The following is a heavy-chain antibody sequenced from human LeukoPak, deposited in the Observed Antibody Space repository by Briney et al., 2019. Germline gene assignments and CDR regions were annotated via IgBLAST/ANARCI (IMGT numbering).Heavy chain of an antibody. J-gene: IGHJ5*02. CDR3: ARDENGYVWGSFRA. D-gene: IGHD3-16*02. CDR1: GGSISSYY. Sequence: SETLSLTCTVSGGSISSYYWSWLRQPPGKGLEWLGYIYYSGGTNYNPSLKSRVTISVDTSKIHFSLKLSSVAAADTAVYYCARDENGYVWGSFRAWGQGTLVTVSS. V-gene: IGHV4-59*12. CDR2: IYYSGGT.